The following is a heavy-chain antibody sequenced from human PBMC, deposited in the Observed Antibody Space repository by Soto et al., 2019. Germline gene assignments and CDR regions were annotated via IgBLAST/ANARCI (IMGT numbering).Heavy chain of an antibody. CDR3: ARGSGNVKDAFDGI. V-gene: IGHV1-69*02. CDR1: GGTFSSYT. D-gene: IGHD1-26*01. CDR2: IIPILGIA. J-gene: IGHJ3*01. Sequence: QVQLVQSGAEVKKPGSSVKVSCKASGGTFSSYTISWVRQAPGQGLEWMGRIIPILGIANYAQKFQGRVTITADKXXSTAYMELSSLRSEDTAVYYCARGSGNVKDAFDGIWGQGTMVTVSS.